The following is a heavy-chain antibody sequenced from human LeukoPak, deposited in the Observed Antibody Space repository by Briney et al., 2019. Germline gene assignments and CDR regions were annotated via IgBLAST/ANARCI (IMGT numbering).Heavy chain of an antibody. CDR2: IYYSRST. J-gene: IGHJ4*02. D-gene: IGHD6-13*01. CDR3: ARRSSSYGLYYFDY. CDR1: GGSISSYY. Sequence: PSETLSLTCTVSGGSISSYYWSWIRQPPGKGLEWIGYIYYSRSTNYNPSLKSRVTISVDTSKNQFTLKLSSVTAADTAVYYCARRSSSYGLYYFDYWGQGTLVTVSS. V-gene: IGHV4-59*01.